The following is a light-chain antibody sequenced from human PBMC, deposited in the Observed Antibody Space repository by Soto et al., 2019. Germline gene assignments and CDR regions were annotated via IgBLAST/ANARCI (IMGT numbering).Light chain of an antibody. CDR3: QQLNNYPRT. Sequence: DIQMTQSPSTLSASVVGRVTITCRASQSVGTWVAWYQQKPGKAPKLLIYKASSLESGVPSRFSGSGSGTEFTLTISSLQPEDFATYYCQQLNNYPRTFGQGTKVDIK. J-gene: IGKJ1*01. CDR2: KAS. CDR1: QSVGTW. V-gene: IGKV1-5*03.